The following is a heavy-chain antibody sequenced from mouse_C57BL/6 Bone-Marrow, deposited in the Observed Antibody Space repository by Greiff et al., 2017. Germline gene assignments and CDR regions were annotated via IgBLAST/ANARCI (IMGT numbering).Heavy chain of an antibody. CDR2: IYPGDGDT. D-gene: IGHD3-2*02. V-gene: IGHV1-82*01. CDR1: GYAFSSSW. J-gene: IGHJ2*01. CDR3: ARDRGSGYVNY. Sequence: VQLQQSGPELVKPGASVKISCKASGYAFSSSWMNWVKQRPGKGLEWIGRIYPGDGDTNYNGKFKGKATLTADKSSSTAYMQLSSLTSEDSAVXFCARDRGSGYVNYWGQGTTLTVSS.